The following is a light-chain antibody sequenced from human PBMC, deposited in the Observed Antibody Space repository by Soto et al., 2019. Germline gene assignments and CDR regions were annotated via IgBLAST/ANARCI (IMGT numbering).Light chain of an antibody. V-gene: IGKV2-24*01. CDR2: KVS. CDR3: MQATQSPWT. J-gene: IGKJ1*01. CDR1: QSLVHKDGNTY. Sequence: DIVVTRTPLSSPVALGQAASISCRSSQSLVHKDGNTYLSWFHQWPGQPPRLLIYKVSVRFSGGPDRFSGSGAGTDFTLTISRVETEDVGVYYCMQATQSPWTFGQGTKVEIK.